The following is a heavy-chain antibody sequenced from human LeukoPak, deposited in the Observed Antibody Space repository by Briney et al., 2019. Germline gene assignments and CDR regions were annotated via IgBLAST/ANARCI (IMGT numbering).Heavy chain of an antibody. CDR1: GYTFTGYY. D-gene: IGHD2-21*02. CDR3: ARGSCGGDCYKAHFDY. CDR2: INPNSGGT. V-gene: IGHV1-2*02. J-gene: IGHJ4*02. Sequence: ASVKVSCKASGYTFTGYYMHWVRQAPGQGLEWMGWINPNSGGTNYAQKFQGRVTMTRDTSISTAYMELSRLRSDDTAVYYCARGSCGGDCYKAHFDYWGQGTLVTVSS.